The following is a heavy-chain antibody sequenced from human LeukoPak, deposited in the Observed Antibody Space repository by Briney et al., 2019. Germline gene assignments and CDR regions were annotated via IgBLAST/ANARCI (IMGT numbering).Heavy chain of an antibody. Sequence: ASVKVSCKASGYTFTGYYMHWVRQAPGQGLEWMGWINLNNGGTNYAQKFQGRVTMTRDTSISTAYMELGRLRSDDTAVYYCARFGGRTIFGVVTLDYYYGMDVWGQGTTVTVSS. J-gene: IGHJ6*02. V-gene: IGHV1-2*02. CDR3: ARFGGRTIFGVVTLDYYYGMDV. CDR2: INLNNGGT. D-gene: IGHD3-3*01. CDR1: GYTFTGYY.